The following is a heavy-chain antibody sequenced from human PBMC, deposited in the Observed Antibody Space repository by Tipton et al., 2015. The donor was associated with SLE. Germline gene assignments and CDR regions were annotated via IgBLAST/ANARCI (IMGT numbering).Heavy chain of an antibody. CDR2: IYYSGST. J-gene: IGHJ4*02. CDR3: ARQGDYGDYVGY. Sequence: TLSLTCTVSGGSISSSSYYWGWIRQPPGKGLEWIGSIYYSGSTYYNPSLKSRVTISVDTSKNQFSLKLSSVTAADTAVYYCARQGDYGDYVGYWGQGTLVTVSS. CDR1: GGSISSSSYY. V-gene: IGHV4-39*01. D-gene: IGHD4-17*01.